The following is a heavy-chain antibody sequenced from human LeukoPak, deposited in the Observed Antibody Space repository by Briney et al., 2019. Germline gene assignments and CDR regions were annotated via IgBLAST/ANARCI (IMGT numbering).Heavy chain of an antibody. J-gene: IGHJ4*02. D-gene: IGHD4-17*01. Sequence: GGSLRISCAASGFTFSSYAMSWVRQAPGKGLEWVSAISGSGGSTYYADSVKGRFTISRDNSKNTLYLQMNSLRAEDTAVYYCATSKMQNGDLGYWGQGTLVTVSS. CDR1: GFTFSSYA. CDR2: ISGSGGST. CDR3: ATSKMQNGDLGY. V-gene: IGHV3-23*01.